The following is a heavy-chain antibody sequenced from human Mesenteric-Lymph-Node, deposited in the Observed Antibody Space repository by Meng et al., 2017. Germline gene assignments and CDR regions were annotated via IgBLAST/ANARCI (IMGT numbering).Heavy chain of an antibody. CDR1: GGSMSTYY. V-gene: IGHV4-4*07. CDR3: ARGPTHYDFWSGYYLRHYYYYGMDV. Sequence: SETLSLTCTVSGGSMSTYYGSWIRQPAGKGLEWIGRIYTSEITNYNPSLKSRVTMSVDTSKNQFSLKLRSVTAADTAVYYCARGPTHYDFWSGYYLRHYYYYGMDVWGQGTTVTVSS. CDR2: IYTSEIT. D-gene: IGHD3-3*01. J-gene: IGHJ6*02.